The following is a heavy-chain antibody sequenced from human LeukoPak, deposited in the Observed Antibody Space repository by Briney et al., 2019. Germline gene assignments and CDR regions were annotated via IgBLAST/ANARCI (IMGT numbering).Heavy chain of an antibody. Sequence: PGGSLRLSCAASGFTFSSYAMSWVRQAPGKGLEWVSAISGSGGSTYYADSVKGRFTISRDNSKNTLYLQMNSLRAEDTAVYYCAKCGGYCTNGVCYVWFDPWGQGTLVTVSS. V-gene: IGHV3-23*01. CDR2: ISGSGGST. CDR1: GFTFSSYA. CDR3: AKCGGYCTNGVCYVWFDP. D-gene: IGHD2-8*01. J-gene: IGHJ5*02.